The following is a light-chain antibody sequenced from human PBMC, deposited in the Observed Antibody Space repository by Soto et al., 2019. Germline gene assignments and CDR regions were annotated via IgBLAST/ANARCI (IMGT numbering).Light chain of an antibody. Sequence: EIVMTQSPLSLPVTPGEPASISCRSSQSLLSSNGNTYLDWYLQKPGQSPQLLLYLGSNRASGVPDRFSSSGSGTDFTLKISRVEAEDVGLYYCMQALQDPFTFGPGTKVEIK. CDR2: LGS. V-gene: IGKV2-28*01. J-gene: IGKJ3*01. CDR3: MQALQDPFT. CDR1: QSLLSSNGNTY.